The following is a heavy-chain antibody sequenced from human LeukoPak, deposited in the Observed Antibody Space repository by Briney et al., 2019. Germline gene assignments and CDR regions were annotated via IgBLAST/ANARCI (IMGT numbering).Heavy chain of an antibody. CDR1: GYSFTTFH. CDR3: ARRGLVAGIYDLVYGFDL. CDR2: VNPDNGNT. D-gene: IGHD3/OR15-3a*01. V-gene: IGHV1-8*03. J-gene: IGHJ3*01. Sequence: ASVKVSCKAAGYSFTTFHMNWVRQAPGQGPEWMGWVNPDNGNTGFAQKFQGRVTITQNSSVTTVYMELSSLTPEDTAVYYCARRGLVAGIYDLVYGFDLWGQGTMVTVSS.